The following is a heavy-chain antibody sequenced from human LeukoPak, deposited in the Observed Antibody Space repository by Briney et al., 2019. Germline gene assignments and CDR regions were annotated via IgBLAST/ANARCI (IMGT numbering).Heavy chain of an antibody. CDR3: ARTNSGYDKYNWFDP. V-gene: IGHV4-30-2*01. D-gene: IGHD5-12*01. CDR2: IYHSGST. Sequence: SQTPSLTCAVSGGSISSGGYSWSWIRQPPGKGLEWIGYIYHSGSTYYNPSLKSRVTISVDRSKNQFSLKLSSVTAADTAVYYCARTNSGYDKYNWFDPWGQGTLVTVSS. CDR1: GGSISSGGYS. J-gene: IGHJ5*02.